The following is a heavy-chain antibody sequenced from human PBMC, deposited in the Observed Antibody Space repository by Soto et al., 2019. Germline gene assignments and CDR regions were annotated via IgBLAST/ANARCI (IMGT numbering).Heavy chain of an antibody. CDR2: IYYSRSH. CDR1: GGSISRYY. CDR3: ARVITGIVGATKGGYYYYYGMDV. J-gene: IGHJ6*02. V-gene: IGHV4-59*01. Sequence: PSETLSLTCTVPGGSISRYYWCWIRQPPGKGLEWIGYIYYSRSHNDNPSLKSRVTITVDPPKNQFSLKLSSVTAADTAVYYYARVITGIVGATKGGYYYYYGMDVWGQGTTVTVSS. D-gene: IGHD1-26*01.